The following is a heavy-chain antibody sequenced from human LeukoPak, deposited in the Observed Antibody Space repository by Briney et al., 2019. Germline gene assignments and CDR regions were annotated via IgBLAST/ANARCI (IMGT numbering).Heavy chain of an antibody. Sequence: GGSLRLSCAASGFTFSSYEMNWVRQAPGKGLVWVSRINSDGSSTSYADSVKGRFTISRDNAKNTLYLQMNSLRAEDTAVYYCARDITLWYSSGWYYYYMDVWGKGTTVTVSS. CDR3: ARDITLWYSSGWYYYYMDV. J-gene: IGHJ6*03. CDR2: INSDGSST. D-gene: IGHD6-19*01. V-gene: IGHV3-74*01. CDR1: GFTFSSYE.